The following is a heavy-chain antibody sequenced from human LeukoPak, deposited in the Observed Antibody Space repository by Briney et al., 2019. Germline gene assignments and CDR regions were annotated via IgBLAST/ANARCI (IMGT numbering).Heavy chain of an antibody. J-gene: IGHJ6*03. CDR3: ASLSAYYYYYYMDV. CDR1: AYSISSGYY. Sequence: SETLSLTCTVSAYSISSGYYWGWIRQPPGKGLEWIGEINHSGSTNYNPSLKSRVTISVDTSKNQFSLKLSSVTAADTAVYYCASLSAYYYYYYMDVWGKGTTVTVSS. V-gene: IGHV4-38-2*02. CDR2: INHSGST.